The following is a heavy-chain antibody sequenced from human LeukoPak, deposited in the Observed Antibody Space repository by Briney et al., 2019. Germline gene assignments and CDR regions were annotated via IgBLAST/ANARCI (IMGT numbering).Heavy chain of an antibody. CDR2: IWYEGSDK. D-gene: IGHD4-17*01. J-gene: IGHJ4*02. Sequence: GGPLRLSCAASGFTFSSCDMQWVRQAPGKGLEWGAVIWYEGSDKYYADSVKGRFTISRENSKNTLYLQMNSLRAEDAAVYYCARAITVTSTTYFGYWGQGTLVTVSS. CDR3: ARAITVTSTTYFGY. V-gene: IGHV3-33*08. CDR1: GFTFSSCD.